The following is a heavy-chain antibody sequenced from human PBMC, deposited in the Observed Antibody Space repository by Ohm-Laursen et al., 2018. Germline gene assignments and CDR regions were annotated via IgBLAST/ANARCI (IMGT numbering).Heavy chain of an antibody. CDR1: GFSLSSYS. CDR2: IDTSSRGI. J-gene: IGHJ4*02. Sequence: SLRLSCAASGFSLSSYSMNWVRQAPGKGLQWVSYIDTSSRGIYSADSVKGRFTISRDNAKNSLYLQMNSLRAEDTAVYYCAKDPYYGSALWGQGTLVTVSS. D-gene: IGHD3-10*01. V-gene: IGHV3-48*01. CDR3: AKDPYYGSAL.